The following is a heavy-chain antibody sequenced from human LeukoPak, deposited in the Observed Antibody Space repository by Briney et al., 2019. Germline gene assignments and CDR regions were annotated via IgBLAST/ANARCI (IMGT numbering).Heavy chain of an antibody. D-gene: IGHD5-18*01. Sequence: SETLSHTCAVYGGSFSGYYWSWIRQPPGKGLEWIGEINHSGSTNYNPSLKSRVTISVDTSKNQFSLKLSSVTAADTAVYYCARGKSYSYGYTRYYYYGMDVWGQGTTVTVSS. CDR3: ARGKSYSYGYTRYYYYGMDV. V-gene: IGHV4-34*01. CDR2: INHSGST. CDR1: GGSFSGYY. J-gene: IGHJ6*02.